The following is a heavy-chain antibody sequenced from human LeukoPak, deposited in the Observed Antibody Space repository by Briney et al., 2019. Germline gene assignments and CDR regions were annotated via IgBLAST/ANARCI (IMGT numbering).Heavy chain of an antibody. Sequence: GASVKVSCKASGYTFTSYGISWVRQAPGQGLEWMGWISAYNGNTNYAQKLQGRVTMTTDTSTSTAYMELRSLRSDDTAVYYCARSPTYYYDTSGYYPARPYYYYGMDVWGQGTTVTVSS. CDR2: ISAYNGNT. J-gene: IGHJ6*02. CDR1: GYTFTSYG. CDR3: ARSPTYYYDTSGYYPARPYYYYGMDV. V-gene: IGHV1-18*01. D-gene: IGHD3-22*01.